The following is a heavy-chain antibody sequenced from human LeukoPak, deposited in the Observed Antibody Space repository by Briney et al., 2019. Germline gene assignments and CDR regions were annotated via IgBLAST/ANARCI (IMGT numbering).Heavy chain of an antibody. CDR1: GGSISSSSYY. CDR2: IYYSGST. D-gene: IGHD5-18*01. CDR3: ARHEDRVDTAFDY. Sequence: SETLSLTCTVSGGSISSSSYYWGWIRQPPGKGLEWIGSIYYSGSTYYNPSLKSRVTISVDTSKNQISLKLSSVTAADTAVYYCARHEDRVDTAFDYWGQGTLVTVSS. V-gene: IGHV4-39*01. J-gene: IGHJ4*02.